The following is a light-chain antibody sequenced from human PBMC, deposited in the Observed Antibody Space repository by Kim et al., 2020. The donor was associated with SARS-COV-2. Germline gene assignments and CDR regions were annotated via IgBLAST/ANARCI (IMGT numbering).Light chain of an antibody. CDR2: DVN. V-gene: IGLV2-11*01. CDR1: STDVGGYNY. J-gene: IGLJ3*02. Sequence: QSALTQTRSVSGSPGQSVTISCTGTSTDVGGYNYVSWYQQHPGKAPKLMIYDVNKRPSGVPDRFSGSKSGNTASLTISGLQAEDEADYYCCSPAGRVSWVFGGGTRLTVL. CDR3: CSPAGRVSWV.